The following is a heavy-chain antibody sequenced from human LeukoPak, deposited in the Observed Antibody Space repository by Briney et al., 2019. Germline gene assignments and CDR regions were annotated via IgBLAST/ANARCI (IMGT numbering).Heavy chain of an antibody. CDR3: AKQVFGRPSRFDY. CDR1: GFTFSSYP. V-gene: IGHV3-23*01. Sequence: PGGSLRLSCAASGFTFSSYPMSWVRQAPGKGLEWVSTISGSGGSTYYADSVKGRFTISRDNSKNILYLQMNSLRAEDTAVYYCAKQVFGRPSRFDYWGQGTLVTVSS. J-gene: IGHJ4*02. CDR2: ISGSGGST. D-gene: IGHD3-16*01.